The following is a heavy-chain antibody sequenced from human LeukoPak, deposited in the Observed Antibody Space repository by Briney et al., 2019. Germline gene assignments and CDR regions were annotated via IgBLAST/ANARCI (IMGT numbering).Heavy chain of an antibody. J-gene: IGHJ3*02. CDR3: ARGGYYYDSSGYYYDAFDI. CDR1: GGSISSYY. CDR2: IYYSGST. Sequence: SETLSLTCTVSGGSISSYYWSWIRQPPGKGLEWIGYIYYSGSTNYKPSLKSRVTISVDTSKNQFSLKLNSVTAADTAVYYCARGGYYYDSSGYYYDAFDIWGQGTMVTVSS. D-gene: IGHD3-22*01. V-gene: IGHV4-59*01.